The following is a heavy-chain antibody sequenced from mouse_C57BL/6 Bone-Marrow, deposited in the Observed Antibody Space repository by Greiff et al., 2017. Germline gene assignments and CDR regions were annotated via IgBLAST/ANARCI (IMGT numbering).Heavy chain of an antibody. CDR3: AITTALYDYAMDY. CDR1: GYTFTTYP. Sequence: QVQLQQSGAELVKPGASVKMSCKASGYTFTTYPIEWMKQTHGKSLEWIGNFHPYNDDTKYNEKFKGKATLTVEKSSSTVYLELSRLTSDDSAVYYCAITTALYDYAMDYWGQGTSVTVSS. CDR2: FHPYNDDT. J-gene: IGHJ4*01. V-gene: IGHV1-47*01. D-gene: IGHD1-2*01.